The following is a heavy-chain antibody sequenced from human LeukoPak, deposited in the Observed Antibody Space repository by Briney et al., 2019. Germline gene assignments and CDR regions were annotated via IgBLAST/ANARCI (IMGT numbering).Heavy chain of an antibody. J-gene: IGHJ3*02. Sequence: GGSLRLSCAASGFTFSSYAMHWVRQAPGKGLEWVAVISYDGSNKYYADSVRGRFTISRDNSKNTLYLQMNSLRAEDTAVYYCAKDPYEDYGDYIGGAFDIWGQGTMVTVSS. CDR1: GFTFSSYA. D-gene: IGHD4-17*01. CDR3: AKDPYEDYGDYIGGAFDI. V-gene: IGHV3-30-3*01. CDR2: ISYDGSNK.